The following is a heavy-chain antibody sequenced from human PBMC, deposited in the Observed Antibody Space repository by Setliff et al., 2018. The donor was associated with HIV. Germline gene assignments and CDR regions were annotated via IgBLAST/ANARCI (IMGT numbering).Heavy chain of an antibody. V-gene: IGHV3-48*01. CDR1: GFTFSRYA. CDR3: ARSRAAGFDY. D-gene: IGHD6-13*01. J-gene: IGHJ4*02. Sequence: AGSLRLSCAASGFTFSRYAMNWVRQAPGKGLEWVSYISSSSSTIYYADSVKGRFTISRDNAKNSLYLQMNSLRAEDTAVYYCARSRAAGFDYWGQGTLVTVSS. CDR2: ISSSSSTI.